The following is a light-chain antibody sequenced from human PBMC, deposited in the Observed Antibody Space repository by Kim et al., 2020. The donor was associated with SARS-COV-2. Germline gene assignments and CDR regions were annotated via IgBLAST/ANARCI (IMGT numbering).Light chain of an antibody. CDR3: QQYNNWPPS. V-gene: IGKV3-15*01. CDR2: GAS. CDR1: ESISSN. J-gene: IGKJ5*01. Sequence: EKVMTQSPATLSVSPGERATLSCRASESISSNLAWYQQKPGQAPRLLIYGASTRATGIPGRFSGSGSGTEFTLSISSLQSEDFAVYHCQQYNNWPPSFGQGTRLEIK.